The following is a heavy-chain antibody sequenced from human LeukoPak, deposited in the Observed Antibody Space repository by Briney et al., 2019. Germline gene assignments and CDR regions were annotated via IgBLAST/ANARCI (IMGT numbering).Heavy chain of an antibody. J-gene: IGHJ6*04. Sequence: GESLRLSCAASGFTFSSYAMSWVRQAPGKGLEWVSAISGSGGSTYYEDSVKGRFTISRDHSKNTLYLQMNSLRAEDTAVYYCAKEPHGYNGMDVWGKGTTVTVSS. CDR2: ISGSGGST. CDR1: GFTFSSYA. D-gene: IGHD3-22*01. V-gene: IGHV3-23*01. CDR3: AKEPHGYNGMDV.